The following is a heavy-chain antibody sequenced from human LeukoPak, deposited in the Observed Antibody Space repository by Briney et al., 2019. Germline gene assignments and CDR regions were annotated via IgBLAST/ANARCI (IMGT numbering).Heavy chain of an antibody. V-gene: IGHV3-23*01. J-gene: IGHJ4*02. D-gene: IGHD3-22*01. CDR3: AKASAMIVVVSKHFDY. CDR2: INGSGGST. CDR1: GFTFSSYA. Sequence: SGGSLRLSCAASGFTFSSYAMSWVRQAPGKGLEWVSDINGSGGSTYYADSVKGRFTISRDNSKNTLYLQMNSLRAEDTAVYYCAKASAMIVVVSKHFDYWGQGTLVTVSS.